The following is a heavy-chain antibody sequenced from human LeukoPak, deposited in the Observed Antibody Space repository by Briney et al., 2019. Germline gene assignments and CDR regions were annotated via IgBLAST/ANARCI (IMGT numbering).Heavy chain of an antibody. V-gene: IGHV1-18*01. CDR2: ISAYNGNT. D-gene: IGHD3-22*01. CDR1: GYTFTSYG. Sequence: GASVKVSCKASGYTFTSYGISWVRQAPGQGLEWMGWISAYNGNTNYAQKLQGRVTMTTDTSTSTAYMDLRSLRSDDTAVYYCARVWRYYYDSSGYYNHDAFDIWGQGTMVTVSS. CDR3: ARVWRYYYDSSGYYNHDAFDI. J-gene: IGHJ3*02.